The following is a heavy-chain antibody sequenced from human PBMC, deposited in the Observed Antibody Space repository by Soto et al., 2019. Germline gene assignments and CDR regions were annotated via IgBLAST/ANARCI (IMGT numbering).Heavy chain of an antibody. Sequence: PSDTLSLTSTVSGGTISSGDYYWSWIRQPPGKGLEWIGYIYYSGSTNYNPSLKSRVTISVDTSKNQFSLKLSSVTAADTAVYYCARRYGGNFDYWGQGALVTVSS. J-gene: IGHJ4*02. D-gene: IGHD3-16*01. CDR2: IYYSGST. CDR1: GGTISSGDYY. V-gene: IGHV4-61*08. CDR3: ARRYGGNFDY.